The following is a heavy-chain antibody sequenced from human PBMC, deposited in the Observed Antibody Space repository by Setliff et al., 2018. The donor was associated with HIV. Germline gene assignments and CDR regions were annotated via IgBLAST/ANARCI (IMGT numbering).Heavy chain of an antibody. CDR3: AREYDFWSGYLNYFDY. Sequence: ASVKVSCKASGHSFTTYFLHWVRQAPGQGLEWMGMINPSGGEPSYAQRFQGRVTMTTDTSTSTVYMELRSLRSDDTAVYYCAREYDFWSGYLNYFDYWGQGTLVTVSS. J-gene: IGHJ4*02. D-gene: IGHD3-3*01. CDR1: GHSFTTYF. V-gene: IGHV1-46*01. CDR2: INPSGGEP.